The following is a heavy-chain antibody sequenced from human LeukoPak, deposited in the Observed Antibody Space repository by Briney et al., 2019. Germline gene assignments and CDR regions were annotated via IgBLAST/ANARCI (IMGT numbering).Heavy chain of an antibody. Sequence: SETPSLTCTVSGGSISTDNYYWGWIRQPPGKGLEWIGSYDRRGRTYYSPSLKSRVSISVDTSRDQFSLNLRSVTAADTAVYYCASSPWASSIGAVDYWGQGTLVTVSS. CDR2: YDRRGRT. V-gene: IGHV4-39*01. CDR1: GGSISTDNYY. D-gene: IGHD6-13*01. CDR3: ASSPWASSIGAVDY. J-gene: IGHJ4*02.